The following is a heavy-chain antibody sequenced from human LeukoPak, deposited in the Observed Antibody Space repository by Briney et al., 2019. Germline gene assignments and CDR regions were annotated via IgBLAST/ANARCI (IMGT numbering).Heavy chain of an antibody. J-gene: IGHJ3*02. CDR3: AREMGCCSSTSCPGAFDI. V-gene: IGHV1-69*01. CDR1: GGTFSSYA. Sequence: ASVKVSCKASGGTFSSYAISWVRQAPGQGLEWMGGIIPIFGTANYAQKFQGRVTITADESTSTAYMELSSLRSEDTAVYYCAREMGCCSSTSCPGAFDIWGQGAMVTVSS. CDR2: IIPIFGTA. D-gene: IGHD2-2*01.